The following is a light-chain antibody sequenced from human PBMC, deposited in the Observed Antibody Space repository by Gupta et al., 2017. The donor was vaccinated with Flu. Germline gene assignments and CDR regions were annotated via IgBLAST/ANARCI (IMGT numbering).Light chain of an antibody. CDR1: QSVSTN. CDR2: RAS. V-gene: IGKV3-15*01. CDR3: QQYNNWPRT. J-gene: IGKJ1*01. Sequence: EIEMTQSPATLSVSPGERATLSCRASQSVSTNLAWYQQSPGQAPRLLIYRASTRATGLPARFSGSGSGTEFTLTISSLQSEDFAIYYCQQYNNWPRTFGLGTKVEVK.